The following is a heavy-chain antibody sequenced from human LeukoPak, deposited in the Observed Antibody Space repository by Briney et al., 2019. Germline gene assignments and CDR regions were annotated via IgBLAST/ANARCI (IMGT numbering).Heavy chain of an antibody. J-gene: IGHJ4*02. D-gene: IGHD5-18*01. V-gene: IGHV1-2*02. CDR2: INPNSGGT. CDR3: ARVVDTAMVTDSVY. Sequence: GASVKVSCKASGYTFTGYYMHWVRQAPGQGLEWMGWINPNSGGTNYAQKFQGRVTMTRDTSISTAYMELSRLRSDDTAVYYCARVVDTAMVTDSVYWGQGTLVTVSS. CDR1: GYTFTGYY.